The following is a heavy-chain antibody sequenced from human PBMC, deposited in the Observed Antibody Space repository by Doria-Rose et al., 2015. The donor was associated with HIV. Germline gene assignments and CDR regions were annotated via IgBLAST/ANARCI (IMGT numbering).Heavy chain of an antibody. CDR3: AKDPYYDSSGSFDY. J-gene: IGHJ4*02. CDR2: ISWSSDSI. D-gene: IGHD3-22*01. Sequence: PRKGLEWVSGISWSSDSIGYADSVKGRFTISRDNAKNSLYLQMNSLRPEDTALYYCAKDPYYDSSGSFDYWGQGTLVTVSS. V-gene: IGHV3-9*01.